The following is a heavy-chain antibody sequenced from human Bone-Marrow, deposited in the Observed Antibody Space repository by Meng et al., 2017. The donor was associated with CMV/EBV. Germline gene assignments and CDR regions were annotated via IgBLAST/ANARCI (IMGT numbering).Heavy chain of an antibody. CDR3: ARVPRKDIVVFTDKGGFDY. CDR2: IYYSGST. CDR1: GGSISSGGYY. Sequence: SETLSLTCTVSGGSISSGGYYWSWIRQHPGKGLEWIGYIYYSGSTYYNPSLKSRVTISVDTSKNQFSLKLSSVTAADTAVYYCARVPRKDIVVFTDKGGFDYWGQGTLVTVSS. V-gene: IGHV4-31*03. J-gene: IGHJ4*02. D-gene: IGHD2-2*01.